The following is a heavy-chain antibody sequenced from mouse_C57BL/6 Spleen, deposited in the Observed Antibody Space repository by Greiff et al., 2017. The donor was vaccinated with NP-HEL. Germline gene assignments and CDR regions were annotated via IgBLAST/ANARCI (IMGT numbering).Heavy chain of an antibody. J-gene: IGHJ4*01. CDR2: INPNNGGT. CDR1: GYTFTDYY. CDR3: ARYYGIDAMDY. D-gene: IGHD1-1*01. Sequence: VQLQQSGPELVKPGASVKISCKASGYTFTDYYMNWVKQSHGKSLEWIGDINPNNGGTSYNQKFKGKATLTVDKSSSTAYMELRSLTSEDSAVYYCARYYGIDAMDYWGQGTSVTVSS. V-gene: IGHV1-26*01.